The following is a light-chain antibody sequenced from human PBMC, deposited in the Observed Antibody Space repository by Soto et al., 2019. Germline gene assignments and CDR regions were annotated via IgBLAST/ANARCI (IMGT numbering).Light chain of an antibody. Sequence: QSVLTQSPSASASLGASVKLTCTLSSGHSSYAIAWHQQQPEKGPLYLMKLNSDGSHSKGDGIPDRFSGSSSGAERYLTISSLQSEDEADYYCQTWGTGIKAVFDGGTKVTVL. CDR1: SGHSSYA. J-gene: IGLJ2*01. CDR3: QTWGTGIKAV. V-gene: IGLV4-69*01. CDR2: LNSDGSH.